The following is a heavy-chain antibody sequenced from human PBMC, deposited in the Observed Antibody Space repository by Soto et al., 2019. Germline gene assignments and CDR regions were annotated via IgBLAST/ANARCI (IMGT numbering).Heavy chain of an antibody. J-gene: IGHJ4*02. Sequence: HPGGSLRLSCAASGFTFSNYDMSWVRQAPGKGLEWVSAIRDTGGSTYSADSVKGRFTISRDNSKNTLYLQMNSLRVEGTAIYYCARRGDASGSYFDFWGQGTLVTVSS. V-gene: IGHV3-23*01. CDR2: IRDTGGST. D-gene: IGHD3-10*01. CDR1: GFTFSNYD. CDR3: ARRGDASGSYFDF.